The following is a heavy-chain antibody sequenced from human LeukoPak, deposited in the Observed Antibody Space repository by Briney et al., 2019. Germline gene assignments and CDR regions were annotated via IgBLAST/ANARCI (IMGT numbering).Heavy chain of an antibody. J-gene: IGHJ3*02. Sequence: GGSLRLSCAASGFTFDDYAMHWVRQAPGKGLEWVSYISSSGSDKYYPDSVKGRFTISRDNAKNSLYLQMNSLRAEDTAVYYCARRTSGAFAIWGQGTKVTVSS. CDR3: ARRTSGAFAI. CDR2: ISSSGSDK. V-gene: IGHV3-48*03. CDR1: GFTFDDYA.